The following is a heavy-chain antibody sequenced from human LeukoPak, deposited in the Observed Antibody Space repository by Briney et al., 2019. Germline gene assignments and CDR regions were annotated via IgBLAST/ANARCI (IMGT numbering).Heavy chain of an antibody. J-gene: IGHJ6*04. CDR1: GFAFNTYG. CDR2: IRYDGSNE. D-gene: IGHD2-21*02. V-gene: IGHV3-30*02. Sequence: GGSLRLSCAASGFAFNTYGMDWVRQAPGKGLEWVAFIRYDGSNEYYVGSVKGRFIISRDNSKNTLYLQMNSLRVEDTAVYYCAKPTARVSSYSGTDVWGKGTTVSVSS. CDR3: AKPTARVSSYSGTDV.